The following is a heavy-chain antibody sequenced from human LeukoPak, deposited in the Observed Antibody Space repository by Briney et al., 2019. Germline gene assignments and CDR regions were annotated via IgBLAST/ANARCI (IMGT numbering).Heavy chain of an antibody. D-gene: IGHD6-13*01. CDR3: ARGIAAAVWFDP. V-gene: IGHV4-59*08. CDR2: IYYSGST. CDR1: GGYISSYY. Sequence: SETLSLTCTVSGGYISSYYWSWIRQPPGKGLEWIGYIYYSGSTNYNPSLKSRVTISVDTSKNQFSLKLSSVTAADTAVYYCARGIAAAVWFDPWGQGTLVTVSS. J-gene: IGHJ5*02.